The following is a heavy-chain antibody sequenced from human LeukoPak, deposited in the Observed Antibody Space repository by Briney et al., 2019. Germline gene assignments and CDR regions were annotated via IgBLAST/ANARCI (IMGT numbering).Heavy chain of an antibody. CDR3: AREKTTVVTPGVDY. CDR2: ISRSGDST. D-gene: IGHD4-23*01. V-gene: IGHV3-23*01. Sequence: GGSLRLSCAASGFTFSTFAISGVRQAPGRGLEWVSAISRSGDSTYYADSVKGRFTISRDNFKDAVDLQMNSLRAEDTAIYYCAREKTTVVTPGVDYWGQGTLVTVSS. J-gene: IGHJ4*02. CDR1: GFTFSTFA.